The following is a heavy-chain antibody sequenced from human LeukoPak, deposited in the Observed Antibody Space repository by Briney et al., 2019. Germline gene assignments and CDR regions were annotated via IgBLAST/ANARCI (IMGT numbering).Heavy chain of an antibody. J-gene: IGHJ6*03. Sequence: SGGSLRLSCVASGFIFDSYAMTWVRQAPGKGLEWVSVISSSSSYIYYADSVKGRFTISRDNAKNSLYLQMNSLRAEDTAVYYCARGSGENYMDVWGKGTTVTVSS. CDR1: GFIFDSYA. V-gene: IGHV3-21*01. CDR3: ARGSGENYMDV. CDR2: ISSSSSYI. D-gene: IGHD7-27*01.